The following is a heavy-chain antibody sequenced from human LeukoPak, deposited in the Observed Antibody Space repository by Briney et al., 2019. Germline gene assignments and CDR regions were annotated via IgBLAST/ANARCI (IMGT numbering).Heavy chain of an antibody. D-gene: IGHD6-19*01. Sequence: SETLSLTCTVSSGSITSYYWSWIRQPAGKGLEWIGRIYSSGTTNYNPSLNSRVTMSVDTSKNQFSLKLSSVTAADTAVYYCARDDSTGYGDWFDPWGQGTLVTVSS. CDR3: ARDDSTGYGDWFDP. CDR1: SGSITSYY. CDR2: IYSSGTT. V-gene: IGHV4-4*07. J-gene: IGHJ5*02.